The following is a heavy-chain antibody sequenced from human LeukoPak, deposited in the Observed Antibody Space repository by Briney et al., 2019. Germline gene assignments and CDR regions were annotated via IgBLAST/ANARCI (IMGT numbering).Heavy chain of an antibody. CDR3: AGGLYLDQQQLV. Sequence: PGGSLRLSCAASAFTFTTSGMNWVRQAPGKGLEWVAFIRYDGTEKYYADSVKGRFTISRDNSKNTLYLQMNSLRAEDTAVYYCAGGLYLDQQQLVWGQGTLVTVSS. CDR2: IRYDGTEK. J-gene: IGHJ4*02. CDR1: AFTFTTSG. V-gene: IGHV3-33*08. D-gene: IGHD6-13*01.